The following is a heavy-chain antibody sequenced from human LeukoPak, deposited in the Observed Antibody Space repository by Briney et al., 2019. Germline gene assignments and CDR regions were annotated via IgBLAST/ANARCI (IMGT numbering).Heavy chain of an antibody. CDR1: GFTFDDYG. CDR2: VNWNGGST. V-gene: IGHV3-20*04. Sequence: PGGSLRLSCAASGFTFDDYGMSGARQAPGKGLEWGSGVNWNGGSTGYAESVKGRFTISRDTAKNSLHLQMHSLRAEETALYYRARVERIAVAGGGPHDYWGQGTLVTVSS. D-gene: IGHD6-19*01. CDR3: ARVERIAVAGGGPHDY. J-gene: IGHJ4*02.